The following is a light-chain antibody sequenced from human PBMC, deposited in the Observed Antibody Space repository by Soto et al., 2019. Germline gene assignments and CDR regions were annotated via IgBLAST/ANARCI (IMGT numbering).Light chain of an antibody. CDR3: QQYGSSPWT. CDR1: QIVSNDY. Sequence: IVLTQSSATQSLSPGSRATLSCRASQIVSNDYLGWYQAKPGQAPRHRSYGASNRSTGIPDRFSGSGSGTDFTLTISRLEPEDFAVYYGQQYGSSPWTFGQGAKV. V-gene: IGKV3-20*01. CDR2: GAS. J-gene: IGKJ1*01.